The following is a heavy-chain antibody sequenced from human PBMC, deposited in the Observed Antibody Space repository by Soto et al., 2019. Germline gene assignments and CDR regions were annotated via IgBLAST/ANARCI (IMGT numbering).Heavy chain of an antibody. Sequence: EVQLVESGGGLVQPGGSLRLSCAVSGFTFTNAWMHWVRQGPGKGLEWVSRINIDGTTTNNADSVKGRFIISRDNAKNTAFLQMNSLGVEDTAMYYCVVNLITTVPTGDYWGQGTLVTVSS. V-gene: IGHV3-74*01. CDR2: INIDGTTT. CDR3: VVNLITTVPTGDY. CDR1: GFTFTNAW. J-gene: IGHJ4*02. D-gene: IGHD5-12*01.